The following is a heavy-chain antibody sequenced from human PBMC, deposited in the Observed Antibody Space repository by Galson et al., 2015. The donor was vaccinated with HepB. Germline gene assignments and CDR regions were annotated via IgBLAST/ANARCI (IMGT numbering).Heavy chain of an antibody. V-gene: IGHV3-23*01. CDR2: ISGSGGST. Sequence: SLRLSCAASGFTFSSYAMSWVRQAPGKGLEWVSAISGSGGSTYYADSVKGRFTISRDNSKNTLYLQMNSLRAEDTAVYYCAISDPYSSSSFWGYFQHWGQGTLVTVSS. D-gene: IGHD6-13*01. CDR3: AISDPYSSSSFWGYFQH. CDR1: GFTFSSYA. J-gene: IGHJ1*01.